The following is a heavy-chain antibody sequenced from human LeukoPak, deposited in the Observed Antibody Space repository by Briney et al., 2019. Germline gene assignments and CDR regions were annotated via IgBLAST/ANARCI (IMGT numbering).Heavy chain of an antibody. CDR2: INSDGRRT. D-gene: IGHD3-16*01. J-gene: IGHJ3*02. CDR3: ARGGRAFDI. CDR1: GFTFSSYW. V-gene: IGHV3-74*01. Sequence: GGSLRLSCAASGFTFSSYWMHWVRQVPGRGLVWVSHINSDGRRTNSADSVEGRFTISRDNAKNTLYLQMNSLRADDTAVYYCARGGRAFDIWGHGTMVTVSS.